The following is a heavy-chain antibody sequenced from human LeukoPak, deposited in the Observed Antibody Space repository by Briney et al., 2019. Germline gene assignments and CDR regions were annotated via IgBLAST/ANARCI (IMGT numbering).Heavy chain of an antibody. V-gene: IGHV1-2*02. CDR2: INPNSGGT. CDR3: ARDCSGGSCYYSMDY. CDR1: GYTFTGYY. D-gene: IGHD2-15*01. J-gene: IGHJ4*02. Sequence: ASVKVSCKASGYTFTGYYMHWVRQAPGQGLEWMGWINPNSGGTNYAQKFQGRVTMTRDTSISTAYMELSRLRSDDTAVYYCARDCSGGSCYYSMDYWGQGTLVTVSS.